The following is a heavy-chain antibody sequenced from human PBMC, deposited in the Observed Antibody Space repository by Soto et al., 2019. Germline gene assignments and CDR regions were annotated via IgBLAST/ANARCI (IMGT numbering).Heavy chain of an antibody. CDR1: GGTFSSYA. CDR3: AGDRGPSSGYYPYWFDP. V-gene: IGHV1-69*12. J-gene: IGHJ5*02. CDR2: IIPIFGTA. D-gene: IGHD3-22*01. Sequence: QVQLVQSGAEVKKPGSSVKVSCKASGGTFSSYAITWVRQAPGQGLEWMGGIIPIFGTANYAQKFQGRVTMTADESKSTAYTEMSRLRSEDTAVYYCAGDRGPSSGYYPYWFDPWGQGTLVTVSS.